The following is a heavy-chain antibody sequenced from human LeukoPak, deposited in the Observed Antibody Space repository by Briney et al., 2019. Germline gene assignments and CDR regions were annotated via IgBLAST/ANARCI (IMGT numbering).Heavy chain of an antibody. D-gene: IGHD2-15*01. CDR2: ISSSSSYI. J-gene: IGHJ5*02. CDR3: ARDIAGYCSGSSCQPDH. Sequence: PGGSLRLSCAASGFTFSSYEMNWVRQAPGKGLEWVSSISSSSSYIYYADSVKGRFTIPRDNAKNSLYLQMNSLRAEDTAVYYCARDIAGYCSGSSCQPDHWGQGTLVTVSS. CDR1: GFTFSSYE. V-gene: IGHV3-21*01.